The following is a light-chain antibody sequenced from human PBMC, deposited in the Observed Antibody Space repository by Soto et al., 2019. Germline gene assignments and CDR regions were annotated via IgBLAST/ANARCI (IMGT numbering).Light chain of an antibody. J-gene: IGLJ3*02. CDR3: CSYAGSYTVGV. CDR2: DVS. V-gene: IGLV2-11*01. CDR1: SSDVGGYNY. Sequence: QSALTQPRSVSGSPGQSVTISCTGTSSDVGGYNYVSWYQQHPGKAPKLMIYDVSKRPSGVPDRFSGSKSGNTASLTISGLQAEDEADYYCCSYAGSYTVGVFGGGTQLTV.